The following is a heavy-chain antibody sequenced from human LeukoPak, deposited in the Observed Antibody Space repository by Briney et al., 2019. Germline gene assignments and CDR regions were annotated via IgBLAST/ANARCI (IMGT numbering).Heavy chain of an antibody. CDR1: GFTFSSYI. J-gene: IGHJ4*02. CDR2: ISTSSTYI. Sequence: GGSLRLSCAASGFTFSSYIMNWVRQAPGKGLEWVSSISTSSTYIYYADSVKGRFTISRDNAKNSLYLQMNSLRAEDTAVYYCARDPPFIIGTTFFDYWGQGTLVTVSS. CDR3: ARDPPFIIGTTFFDY. V-gene: IGHV3-21*01. D-gene: IGHD1-20*01.